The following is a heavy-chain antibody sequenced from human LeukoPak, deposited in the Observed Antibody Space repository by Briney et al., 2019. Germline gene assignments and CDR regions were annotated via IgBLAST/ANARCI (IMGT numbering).Heavy chain of an antibody. CDR3: AATMVRGIIIKRGGAFDI. CDR1: GFSVSSNY. Sequence: PGGSLRLSCAASGFSVSSNYMSWVRQAPGKGLEGVSVIYSGGSTYYADSVKGRFTITRDNSKNTLYLQMNSLRAEDTAVYYCAATMVRGIIIKRGGAFDIWGQGTMVTVSS. CDR2: IYSGGST. D-gene: IGHD3-10*01. J-gene: IGHJ3*02. V-gene: IGHV3-66*01.